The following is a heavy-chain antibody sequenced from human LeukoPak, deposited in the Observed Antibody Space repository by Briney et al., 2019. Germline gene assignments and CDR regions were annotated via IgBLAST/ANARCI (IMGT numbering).Heavy chain of an antibody. V-gene: IGHV4-31*03. CDR2: IYYSGST. CDR3: AGDGAQPGMDV. CDR1: GGSISSGGYY. D-gene: IGHD3-10*01. Sequence: SETLSLTCTVSGGSISSGGYYWSWIRQHPGKGLEWIGYIYYSGSTYYNPSLKSRVTISVDTSKNQFSLKLSSVTAADTAVYYCAGDGAQPGMDVWGQGTTVTVSS. J-gene: IGHJ6*02.